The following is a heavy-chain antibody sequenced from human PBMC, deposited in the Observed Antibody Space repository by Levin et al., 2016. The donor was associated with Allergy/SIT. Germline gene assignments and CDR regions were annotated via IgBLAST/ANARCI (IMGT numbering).Heavy chain of an antibody. J-gene: IGHJ6*02. CDR3: ARDQGYTYQGMDV. D-gene: IGHD5-18*01. Sequence: GESLKISCAASGFTFSRNAMHWVRLAPGKGLEWVTFISYDGSNNYYADSVKGRFTISRDNSKNTLYLQMNSLRAEDTAVYYCARDQGYTYQGMDVWGQGTTVTVSS. V-gene: IGHV3-30*04. CDR1: GFTFSRNA. CDR2: ISYDGSNN.